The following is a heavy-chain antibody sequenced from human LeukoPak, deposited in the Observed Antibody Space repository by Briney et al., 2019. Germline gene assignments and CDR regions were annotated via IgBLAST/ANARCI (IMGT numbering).Heavy chain of an antibody. CDR1: GGSISSGRYY. V-gene: IGHV4-61*02. J-gene: IGHJ3*02. CDR3: ARDSYYYDSSGYSALDI. Sequence: SQTLSLTCTVSGGSISSGRYYWSWLRQPAEKGLEWIERIYTSGSAKYNPSLKSRVTISADSSKNQFSLKLSSVTDADTAMYYCARDSYYYDSSGYSALDIWGQGTMVTVS. D-gene: IGHD3-22*01. CDR2: IYTSGSA.